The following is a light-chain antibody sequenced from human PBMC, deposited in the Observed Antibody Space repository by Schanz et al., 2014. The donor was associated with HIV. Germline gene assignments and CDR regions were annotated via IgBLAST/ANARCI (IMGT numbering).Light chain of an antibody. CDR3: QHFDTSPPRYT. J-gene: IGKJ2*01. CDR1: QSVSSN. Sequence: EIVMTQSQATLSVSPGEVAILSCRASQSVSSNFAWYQQKPGQAPRLLIYGASTRATGIPARFSGSGSGTDFTLTISRLEPEDFAVYYCQHFDTSPPRYTFGKGTKLEIK. V-gene: IGKV3-15*01. CDR2: GAS.